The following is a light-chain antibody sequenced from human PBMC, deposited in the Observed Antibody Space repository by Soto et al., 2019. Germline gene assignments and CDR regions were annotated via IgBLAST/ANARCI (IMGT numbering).Light chain of an antibody. V-gene: IGKV3-15*01. Sequence: EIVMTQSPATLSVSVGERATLSCRASQTVSSKLAWYQQKPGQAPRLLIYGASTRATGIPARFTGSGSGTEFTITISSLQYEDFAVYYCQQYNDWPPQLTFGGGTKVEFK. J-gene: IGKJ4*01. CDR3: QQYNDWPPQLT. CDR1: QTVSSK. CDR2: GAS.